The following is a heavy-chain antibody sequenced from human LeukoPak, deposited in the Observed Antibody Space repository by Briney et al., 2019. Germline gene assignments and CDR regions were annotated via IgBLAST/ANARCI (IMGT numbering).Heavy chain of an antibody. J-gene: IGHJ4*02. CDR3: ATWRTAKTGFDY. D-gene: IGHD1-1*01. Sequence: PETLSLTCTVSGGSISNNNYYWAWIRQPPGKGLECIGSIYYSGSPYYNPSLKSRVTISVDTSKNQFSLRLSSVTAADTAVYYCATWRTAKTGFDYWGQGTLVTVSS. CDR2: IYYSGSP. V-gene: IGHV4-39*01. CDR1: GGSISNNNYY.